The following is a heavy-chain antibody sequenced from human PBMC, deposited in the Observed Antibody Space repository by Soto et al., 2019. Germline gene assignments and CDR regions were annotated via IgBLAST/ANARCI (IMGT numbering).Heavy chain of an antibody. CDR2: IRSSSTII. J-gene: IGHJ4*01. CDR3: IKESNPGGLDY. D-gene: IGHD4-4*01. CDR1: GFTVRSNY. Sequence: GGSLRLSCVASGFTVRSNYMSWVRQAPGKGLEWVSYIRSSSTIIQYADSVKGRFTISRENAKNSLYLQMNSLRVEDTALYYCIKESNPGGLDYWVHGT. V-gene: IGHV3-48*04.